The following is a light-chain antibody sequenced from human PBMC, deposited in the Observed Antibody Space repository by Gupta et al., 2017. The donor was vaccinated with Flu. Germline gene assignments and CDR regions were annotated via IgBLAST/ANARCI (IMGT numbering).Light chain of an antibody. CDR3: QQRRNWVT. J-gene: IGKJ5*01. Sequence: VVLTHSPATLSLSPGERATLSCMASQSVSNYLAWYQHKPGQAPRLLIYDASNRATSIPARFSGSGSGTDFTLTISSLEPEDFAVYYCQQRRNWVTFGQGTRLEIK. V-gene: IGKV3-11*01. CDR1: QSVSNY. CDR2: DAS.